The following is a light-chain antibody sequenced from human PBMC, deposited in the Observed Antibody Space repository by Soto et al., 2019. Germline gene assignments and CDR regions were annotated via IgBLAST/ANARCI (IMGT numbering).Light chain of an antibody. CDR3: QQYDTYPWT. J-gene: IGKJ1*01. CDR1: QSVSSW. Sequence: DIQMTQSPSTLSASVGDRVTITCRASQSVSSWLAWYQQKPGKAPKLLIYKASSLESGVPSRFSGSGSGTELNLTISSLQPDGFATYYCQQYDTYPWTFGQGTKVEIK. V-gene: IGKV1-5*03. CDR2: KAS.